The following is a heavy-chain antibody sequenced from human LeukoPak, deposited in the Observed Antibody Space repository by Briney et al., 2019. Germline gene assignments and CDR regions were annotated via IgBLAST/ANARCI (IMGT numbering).Heavy chain of an antibody. V-gene: IGHV4-39*07. J-gene: IGHJ4*02. Sequence: SETLSLTCTVSGGSISSSSYYWGWIRQPPGKGLEWIGSIYYSGSTYYNPSLKSRVTISVDTSKNQFSLKLTSVTAADTAVYFCARGEDFERYYLAYWGQGTPVTVSS. CDR2: IYYSGST. CDR3: ARGEDFERYYLAY. CDR1: GGSISSSSYY. D-gene: IGHD3-9*01.